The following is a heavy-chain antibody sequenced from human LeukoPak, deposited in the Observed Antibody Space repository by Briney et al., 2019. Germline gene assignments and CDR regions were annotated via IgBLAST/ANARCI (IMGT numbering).Heavy chain of an antibody. Sequence: ASVKVSCEASGYTFTSYYMHWVRQAPGQGLEWMGIINPSGGSTSYAQKFQGRVTMTRDTSTSTVYLELSSLRSEDTAVYYCARETYYYDSSGKGFDYWGQGTLVTVSS. V-gene: IGHV1-46*01. CDR2: INPSGGST. CDR1: GYTFTSYY. D-gene: IGHD3-22*01. J-gene: IGHJ4*02. CDR3: ARETYYYDSSGKGFDY.